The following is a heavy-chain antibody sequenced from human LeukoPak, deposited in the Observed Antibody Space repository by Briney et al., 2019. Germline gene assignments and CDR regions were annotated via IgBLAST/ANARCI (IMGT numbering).Heavy chain of an antibody. V-gene: IGHV4-38-2*02. CDR3: ARVDPTDEAAAGALASGRPGRIDY. Sequence: SETLSLTRTVSGYSISSGYYWGWIRQPPGKGLEWIGRFYHSGSTNYNPSLKSRVTISVDTSKNQFSLKLSSVTAADTAVYDCARVDPTDEAAAGALASGRPGRIDYWGQGTLVTVSS. J-gene: IGHJ4*02. CDR1: GYSISSGYY. CDR2: FYHSGST. D-gene: IGHD6-13*01.